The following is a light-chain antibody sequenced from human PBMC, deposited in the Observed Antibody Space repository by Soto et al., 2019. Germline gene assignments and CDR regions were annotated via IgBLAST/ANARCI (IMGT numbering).Light chain of an antibody. V-gene: IGLV2-14*01. CDR1: SSDVGLYDY. J-gene: IGLJ1*01. CDR3: SSYTSDSSYV. CDR2: AVS. Sequence: ALAQPASVSGSPGQSITISCTGTSSDVGLYDYVSWYQQHPGKAPQLMIYAVSNRPSGVSNRFSASKSGNTASLFISELQAEDEADYYCSSYTSDSSYVFGSGTKVTVL.